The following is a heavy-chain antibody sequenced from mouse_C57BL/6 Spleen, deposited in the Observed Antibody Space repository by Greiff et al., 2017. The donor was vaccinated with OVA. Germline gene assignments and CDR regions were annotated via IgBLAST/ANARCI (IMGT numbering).Heavy chain of an antibody. CDR2: IHPNSGST. J-gene: IGHJ2*01. Sequence: QVQLQQSGAELVKPGASVKLSCKASGYTFTSYWMHWVKQRPGQGLEWIGMIHPNSGSTNYNEKFKSKATLTVDKSSSTAYMQLSSLTSEDSAVYYCASFYYGSFDYWGQGTTLTVSS. CDR1: GYTFTSYW. CDR3: ASFYYGSFDY. V-gene: IGHV1-64*01. D-gene: IGHD1-1*01.